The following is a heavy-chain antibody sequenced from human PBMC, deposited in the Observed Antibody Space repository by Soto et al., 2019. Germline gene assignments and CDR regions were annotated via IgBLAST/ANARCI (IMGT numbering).Heavy chain of an antibody. CDR2: ISGSGSSI. V-gene: IGHV3-23*01. Sequence: EVQLLESGGGLVQPGGSLRLSCAASGFTFSSYAMNWVRQAPGKGLEWVSSISGSGSSIYYAGSVKGRFTISRDNSNNTLYLQMNSLRAEDTAVSYCAEGALCSSTNCYVLSCFDPWGQGTLVTVSS. D-gene: IGHD2-2*01. CDR3: AEGALCSSTNCYVLSCFDP. J-gene: IGHJ5*02. CDR1: GFTFSSYA.